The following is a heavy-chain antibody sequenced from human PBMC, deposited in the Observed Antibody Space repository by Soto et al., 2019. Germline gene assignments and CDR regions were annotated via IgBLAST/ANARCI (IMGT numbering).Heavy chain of an antibody. D-gene: IGHD3-16*01. V-gene: IGHV4-61*08. J-gene: IGHJ4*02. CDR2: IYYSGST. CDR3: ARTWGSTKDY. CDR1: GGSISSGGYS. Sequence: SSETLSLTCAVSGGSISSGGYSWSWIRQPPGKGLEWIGYIYYSGSTNYNPSLKSRVTISVDTSKNQFSLKLSSVTAADTAVYYCARTWGSTKDYWGRGTLVTVSS.